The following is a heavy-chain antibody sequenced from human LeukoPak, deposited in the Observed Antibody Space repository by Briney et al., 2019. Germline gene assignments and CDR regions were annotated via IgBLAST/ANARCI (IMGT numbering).Heavy chain of an antibody. CDR2: IYHSGST. CDR3: ARGRSSMVRGYYYYYMDV. J-gene: IGHJ6*03. CDR1: GYSISSGYY. V-gene: IGHV4-38-2*02. D-gene: IGHD3-10*01. Sequence: DPSETLSLTCTVSGYSISSGYYWGWIRQPPGKGLEWIGSIYHSGSTYYNPSLKSRVTISVDTSKNQFSLKLSSVTAADTAVYYCARGRSSMVRGYYYYYMDVWGKGTTVTISS.